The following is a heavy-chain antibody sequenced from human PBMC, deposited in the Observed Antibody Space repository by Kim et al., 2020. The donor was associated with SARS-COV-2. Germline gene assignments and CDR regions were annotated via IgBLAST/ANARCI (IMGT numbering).Heavy chain of an antibody. D-gene: IGHD6-13*01. V-gene: IGHV3-48*04. CDR2: ISSSSSTI. Sequence: GGSLRLSCAASGFTFSSYSMNWVRQAPGKGLEWVSYISSSSSTIYYADSVKGRFTISRDNAKNSLYLQMNSLRAEDTAVYYCARGPFPIAAAGISPYYYYGMDVWGQGTTVTVSS. CDR3: ARGPFPIAAAGISPYYYYGMDV. J-gene: IGHJ6*02. CDR1: GFTFSSYS.